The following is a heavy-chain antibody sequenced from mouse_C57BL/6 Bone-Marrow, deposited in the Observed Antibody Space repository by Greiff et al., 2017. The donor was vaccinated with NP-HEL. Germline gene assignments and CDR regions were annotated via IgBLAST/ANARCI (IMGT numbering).Heavy chain of an antibody. Sequence: VHLVESGAELARPGASVKLSCKASGYTFTSYGISWVKQRTGQGLEWIGEIYPRSGNTYYNEKFKGKATLTADKSSSTAYMELRSLTSEDSAVYFCARTDDYDRDYFDYWGQGTTLTVSS. V-gene: IGHV1-81*01. D-gene: IGHD2-4*01. CDR1: GYTFTSYG. J-gene: IGHJ2*01. CDR3: ARTDDYDRDYFDY. CDR2: IYPRSGNT.